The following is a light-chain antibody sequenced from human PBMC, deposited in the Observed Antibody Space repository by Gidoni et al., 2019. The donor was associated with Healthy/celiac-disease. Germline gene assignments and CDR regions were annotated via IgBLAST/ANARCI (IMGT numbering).Light chain of an antibody. Sequence: YELTQPPSVAVSPGQTASITCSGDKLGDKYTCCYQQKPGQSPVLVIYQDSKRPSGIPERFSGSNSGNTATLTISGTQAMDEADYYCQAWDSSTAVVFGGGTKLTVL. CDR2: QDS. V-gene: IGLV3-1*01. CDR1: KLGDKY. CDR3: QAWDSSTAVV. J-gene: IGLJ2*01.